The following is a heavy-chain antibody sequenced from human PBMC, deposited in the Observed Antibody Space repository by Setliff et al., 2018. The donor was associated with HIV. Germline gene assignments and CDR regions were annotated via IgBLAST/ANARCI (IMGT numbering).Heavy chain of an antibody. Sequence: GGSLRLSCAASGFAFDNYCMTWVRQAPGKGLEWVSAIGGSTGSTYYADSVKGRFTISRDNSKNTLFLQMNSLRAEDTAVYYCATGRLRATSPFDNWGQGTLVTVSS. J-gene: IGHJ4*02. V-gene: IGHV3-23*01. D-gene: IGHD1-26*01. CDR1: GFAFDNYC. CDR2: IGGSTGST. CDR3: ATGRLRATSPFDN.